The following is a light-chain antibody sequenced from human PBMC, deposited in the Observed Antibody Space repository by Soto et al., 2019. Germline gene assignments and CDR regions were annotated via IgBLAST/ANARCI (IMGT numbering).Light chain of an antibody. CDR3: QQYGSSPWT. Sequence: EIELTQSPGTLSLSQGEGATLSCRASQSVSSSFFAWYQQKPGQAPRLLIYGASSRATGIPDRFSGSGSGRDFTLTISRVEPEDFAVYYCQQYGSSPWTFGQVTKVETK. CDR1: QSVSSSF. CDR2: GAS. J-gene: IGKJ1*01. V-gene: IGKV3-20*01.